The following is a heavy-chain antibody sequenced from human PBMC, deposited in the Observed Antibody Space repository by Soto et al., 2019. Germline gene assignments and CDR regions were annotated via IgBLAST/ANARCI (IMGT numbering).Heavy chain of an antibody. D-gene: IGHD2-15*01. CDR1: GFTFSSYG. CDR2: IWYDGSNK. CDR3: ARDRGYWVYYGMDV. J-gene: IGHJ6*02. V-gene: IGHV3-33*01. Sequence: QVQLVESGGGVVQPGRSLRLSCAASGFTFSSYGMHWVRQAPGKGLEWVAVIWYDGSNKYYADSVKGRFTISRDNSKNTLYLQMNSLRAEDTAVYYCARDRGYWVYYGMDVWGQGTTVTVSS.